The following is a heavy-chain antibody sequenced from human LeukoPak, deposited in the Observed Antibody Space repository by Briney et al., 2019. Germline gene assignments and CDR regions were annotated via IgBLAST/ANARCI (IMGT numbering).Heavy chain of an antibody. CDR2: ISSSSYI. CDR3: ARGPPSGYYYFNY. CDR1: GFTFSNYG. J-gene: IGHJ4*02. Sequence: GGSLRLSCAASGFTFSNYGLHWVRQAPGKGLEWVSSISSSSYIYYADSVKGRFTISRDNAKNSLFLQMNSLRADDTAVYYCARGPPSGYYYFNYWGQGTLVTVSS. D-gene: IGHD3-22*01. V-gene: IGHV3-21*01.